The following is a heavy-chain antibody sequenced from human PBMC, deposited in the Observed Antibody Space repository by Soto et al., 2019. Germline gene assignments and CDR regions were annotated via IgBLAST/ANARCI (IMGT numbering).Heavy chain of an antibody. V-gene: IGHV4-39*01. CDR1: GGSISSNSYY. CDR3: ARRYSGYGDY. J-gene: IGHJ4*02. D-gene: IGHD5-12*01. CDR2: IYFSGSA. Sequence: SETLSLTCTVSGGSISSNSYYWGWIRQPPGKGLEWIGYIYFSGSAYYNPSLKSRVTISVDTSKNQFSLKLSSVTTADTAVYYCARRYSGYGDYWGQGTLVTVSS.